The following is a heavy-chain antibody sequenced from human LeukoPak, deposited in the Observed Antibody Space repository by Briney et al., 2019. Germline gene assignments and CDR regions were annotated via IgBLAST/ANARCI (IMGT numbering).Heavy chain of an antibody. CDR2: ISGDGGST. Sequence: GGSLRLSCAASGFTFYDYAMHWVRQAPGKGLEWVSLISGDGGSTYYADPVKGRFTISRDNSKNSLYLQMNSLRTEDTALYYCAKGQTSITMIVGDDYWGQGTLVTVSS. D-gene: IGHD3-22*01. V-gene: IGHV3-43*02. J-gene: IGHJ4*02. CDR1: GFTFYDYA. CDR3: AKGQTSITMIVGDDY.